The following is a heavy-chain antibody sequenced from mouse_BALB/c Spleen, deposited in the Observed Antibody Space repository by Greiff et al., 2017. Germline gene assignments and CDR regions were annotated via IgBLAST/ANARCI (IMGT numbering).Heavy chain of an antibody. CDR2: ISCYNGAT. V-gene: IGHV1S34*01. J-gene: IGHJ4*01. CDR3: ARGRGGPYYAMDY. D-gene: IGHD1-1*02. Sequence: LVKTGASVKISCKASGYSFTGYYMHWVKQSHGKSLEWIGYISCYNGATSYNQKFKGKATFTVDTSSSTAYMQFNSLTSEDSAVYYCARGRGGPYYAMDYWGQGTSVTVSS. CDR1: GYSFTGYY.